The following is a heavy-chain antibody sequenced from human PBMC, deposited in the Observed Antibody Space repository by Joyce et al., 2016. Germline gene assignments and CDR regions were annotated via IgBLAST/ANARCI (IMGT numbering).Heavy chain of an antibody. CDR2: INPNRGGT. Sequence: QMQLVQSGAEVKKPGASVKVSCKASGYTFNGYYMHWVRQAPGQGLEWMGWINPNRGGTNYAQKFQGRVTMTRDTSISTAYMELSRRRSDDTAVYYCARDGAARPRGSFDYWGQGTRVTVSS. V-gene: IGHV1-2*02. CDR1: GYTFNGYY. D-gene: IGHD6-6*01. J-gene: IGHJ4*02. CDR3: ARDGAARPRGSFDY.